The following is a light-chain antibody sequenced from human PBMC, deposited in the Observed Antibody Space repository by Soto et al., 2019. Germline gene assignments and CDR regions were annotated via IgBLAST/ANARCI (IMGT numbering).Light chain of an antibody. CDR1: QSVGSNY. J-gene: IGKJ2*01. CDR3: QQDGTAYT. V-gene: IGKV3-20*01. CDR2: GAS. Sequence: EIVLTQSPGTLSLSPGERATLSCRASQSVGSNYLAWYQQKPGQAPRLLIYGASSRATGIPDRFSGSGSGTDFTLTITRLEPEDFAVYYCQQDGTAYTFGQGTKLQIE.